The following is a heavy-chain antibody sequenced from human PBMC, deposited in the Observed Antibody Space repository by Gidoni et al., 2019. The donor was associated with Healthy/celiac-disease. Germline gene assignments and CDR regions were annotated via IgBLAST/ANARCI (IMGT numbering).Heavy chain of an antibody. Sequence: QVQLVQSGAEVKKPGSSVKVSCKASGGTFSSYAISWVRQAPGQGLEWMGGIIPIFGTANYAQKFQGRVTITADESTSTAYMELSSLRSEDTAVYYCAREGYCSGGSCFPINWFDPWGQGTLVTVSS. D-gene: IGHD2-15*01. CDR2: IIPIFGTA. J-gene: IGHJ5*02. V-gene: IGHV1-69*01. CDR3: AREGYCSGGSCFPINWFDP. CDR1: GGTFSSYA.